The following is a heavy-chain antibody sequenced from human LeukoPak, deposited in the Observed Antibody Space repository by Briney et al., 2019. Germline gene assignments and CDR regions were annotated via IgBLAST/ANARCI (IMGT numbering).Heavy chain of an antibody. J-gene: IGHJ4*02. D-gene: IGHD2-2*01. V-gene: IGHV3-23*01. CDR1: GFTFSSFA. CDR2: ISGSGSSP. CDR3: AKDSGPWGYCTTTSCYFAY. Sequence: GGSLRLSCAASGFTFSSFAMSWVRQAPGKGLEWVSAISGSGSSPYYADSVKDRFTISRDNSKSTLYLQMNSLRAGDTAVYYCAKDSGPWGYCTTTSCYFAYWGQGALVTVSS.